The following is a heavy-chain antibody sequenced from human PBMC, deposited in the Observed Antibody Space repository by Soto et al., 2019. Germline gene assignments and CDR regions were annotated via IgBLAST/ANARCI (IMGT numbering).Heavy chain of an antibody. Sequence: SGGSLRLSCAASGFIFKNYWMTWVRQAPGKGLEWVSYISSSGSTIYYADSVKGRFTISRDNAKNSLYLQMNSLRAEDTAVYYCARYSSSFSCSDVWGQGTTVTVSS. V-gene: IGHV3-48*04. CDR3: ARYSSSFSCSDV. D-gene: IGHD6-6*01. CDR2: ISSSGSTI. CDR1: GFIFKNYW. J-gene: IGHJ6*02.